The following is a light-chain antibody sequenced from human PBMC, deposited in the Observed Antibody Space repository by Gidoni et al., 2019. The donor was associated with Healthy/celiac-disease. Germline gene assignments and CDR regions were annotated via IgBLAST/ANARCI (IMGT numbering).Light chain of an antibody. CDR3: QKYNSAPST. J-gene: IGKJ4*02. CDR1: QGISNY. V-gene: IGKV1-27*01. CDR2: AAS. Sequence: DLQMTHSPSSLSASVGYRVTITCRASQGISNYLAWYQQKPGKVPKLLIYAASTLQTGVPSRFSGSGSGTDFTLTISSLQPEDVATYYCQKYNSAPSTFGGGTKVEIK.